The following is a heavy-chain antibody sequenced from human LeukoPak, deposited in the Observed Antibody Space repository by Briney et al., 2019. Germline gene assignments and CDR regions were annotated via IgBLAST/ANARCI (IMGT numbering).Heavy chain of an antibody. CDR3: AKTERPYDFWSGPSDY. D-gene: IGHD3-3*01. CDR1: GFTFSSYA. J-gene: IGHJ4*02. CDR2: ISYDGSNK. V-gene: IGHV3-30-3*02. Sequence: GGSLRLSCAASGFTFSSYAMHWVRQAPGKGLEWVAVISYDGSNKYYADSVKGRFAISRDNSKNTLYLQMNSLRAEDTAVYYCAKTERPYDFWSGPSDYWGQGTLVTVSS.